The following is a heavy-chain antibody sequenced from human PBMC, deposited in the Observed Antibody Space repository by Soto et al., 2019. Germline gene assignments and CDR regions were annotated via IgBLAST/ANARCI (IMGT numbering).Heavy chain of an antibody. CDR3: AKYARGTATNYHYYGMDV. Sequence: EVQLVESGGGLVQPGGSLRLSCAASGFSFSTYAMSWVRQAPGKGLEWVSTISRSGDRTYYADSVEGRFTVSRDNSKNTLSLHMNSLRAEDTAVFYCAKYARGTATNYHYYGMDVWGQGTTVTVSS. J-gene: IGHJ6*02. D-gene: IGHD1-1*01. CDR1: GFSFSTYA. CDR2: ISRSGDRT. V-gene: IGHV3-23*04.